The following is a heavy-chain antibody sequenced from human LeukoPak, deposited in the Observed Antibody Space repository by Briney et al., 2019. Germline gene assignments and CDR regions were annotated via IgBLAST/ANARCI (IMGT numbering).Heavy chain of an antibody. CDR1: GFTFSNYD. V-gene: IGHV3-13*01. CDR3: ARDSRHCTNIDCRGDAFDI. CDR2: IGTAGDT. Sequence: GGSLRLSCAASGFTFSNYDMHWVRQAAGKGLEWVSGIGTAGDTYYPGSVKGRFTISRENAKNSLYLHMNSLSAGDTAVYYCARDSRHCTNIDCRGDAFDIWGQGTVVTVSS. D-gene: IGHD2-8*01. J-gene: IGHJ3*02.